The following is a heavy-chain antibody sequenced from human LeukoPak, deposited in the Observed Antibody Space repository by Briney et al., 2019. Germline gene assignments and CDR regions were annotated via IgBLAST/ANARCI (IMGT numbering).Heavy chain of an antibody. D-gene: IGHD2-15*01. J-gene: IGHJ4*02. Sequence: PSETLSLTCAVYGGSFSGYYWSWIREPPGKGLEWIGEINHSGSTNYNPSLKSRVTISVDTSKNQFSLKLSSVTAADTAVYYCARDRVVVVPRRKYYFDYWGQGTLVTVSP. CDR1: GGSFSGYY. V-gene: IGHV4-34*01. CDR2: INHSGST. CDR3: ARDRVVVVPRRKYYFDY.